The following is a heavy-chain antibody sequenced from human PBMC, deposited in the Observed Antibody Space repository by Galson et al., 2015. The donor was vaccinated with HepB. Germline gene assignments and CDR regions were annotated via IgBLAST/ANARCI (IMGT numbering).Heavy chain of an antibody. CDR1: GSSFTSYW. CDR3: ARRRNIVVVPAAIPAFDI. J-gene: IGHJ3*02. Sequence: QSGAEVTKPGESLRISCTGSGSSFTSYWISWVRQMPGKGLEWMGRIDPSDSYTNYSPSFQGHVTISADKSISTAYLQWSSLKASDTAMYYCARRRNIVVVPAAIPAFDIWGQGTMVTVSS. V-gene: IGHV5-10-1*01. CDR2: IDPSDSYT. D-gene: IGHD2-2*01.